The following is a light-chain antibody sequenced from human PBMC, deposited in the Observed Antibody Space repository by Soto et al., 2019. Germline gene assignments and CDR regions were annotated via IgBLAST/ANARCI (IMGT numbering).Light chain of an antibody. J-gene: IGLJ1*01. CDR2: SDN. CDR1: NSNIGSNT. V-gene: IGLV1-44*01. CDR3: AAWDDSLNVYV. Sequence: QSVLTQPASASGTPGQRVTISCSGSNSNIGSNTVNCYQHLPGMAPKLLIHSDNQRPSGVPDRFSGSKSGTSASLAISGLQSEDEADYYCAAWDDSLNVYVFGAGTKVTVL.